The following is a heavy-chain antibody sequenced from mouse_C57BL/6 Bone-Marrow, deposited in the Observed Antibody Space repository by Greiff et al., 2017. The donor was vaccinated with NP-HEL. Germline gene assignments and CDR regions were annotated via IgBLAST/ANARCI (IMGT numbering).Heavy chain of an antibody. CDR3: TLVTTVDY. V-gene: IGHV14-4*01. CDR2: IDPENGDT. D-gene: IGHD2-13*01. J-gene: IGHJ2*01. CDR1: GFNIKDDY. Sequence: VQLQQSGAELVRPGASVKLSCTASGFNIKDDYMHWVKQRPEQGLEWIGWIDPENGDTEYAPKFQGKATITADTSSNTAYLQLSSLTSEDTAVYCCTLVTTVDYWGQGTTLTVSA.